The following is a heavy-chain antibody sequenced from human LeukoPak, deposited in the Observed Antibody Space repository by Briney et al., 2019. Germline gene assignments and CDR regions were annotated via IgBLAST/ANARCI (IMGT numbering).Heavy chain of an antibody. CDR3: ARDDVDTPPFDY. CDR2: IYVSGSS. J-gene: IGHJ4*02. D-gene: IGHD5-18*01. Sequence: SETLSLTCTVSGASISSYYWSWIRQPAGKGLEWIGRIYVSGSSVYNPSLKSRVTISVDTSKNQLSLRLKSVTAADTAVYYCARDDVDTPPFDYLGQGTLVTVSS. CDR1: GASISSYY. V-gene: IGHV4-4*07.